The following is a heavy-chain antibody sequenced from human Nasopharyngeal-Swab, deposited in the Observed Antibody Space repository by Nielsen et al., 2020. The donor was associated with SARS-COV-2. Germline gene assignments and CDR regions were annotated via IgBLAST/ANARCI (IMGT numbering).Heavy chain of an antibody. J-gene: IGHJ4*02. Sequence: GGSLRLSCAASGFTFSDHQMSWIRQDLGKRLEWIAFISATGRPLYYADSVKGRFTISRDNAKDSLYLQMNSLRAEDTAVYYCARDPDTSLKVDVWGQGTLVTVSS. CDR2: ISATGRPL. CDR3: ARDPDTSLKVDV. V-gene: IGHV3-11*01. CDR1: GFTFSDHQ. D-gene: IGHD5-18*01.